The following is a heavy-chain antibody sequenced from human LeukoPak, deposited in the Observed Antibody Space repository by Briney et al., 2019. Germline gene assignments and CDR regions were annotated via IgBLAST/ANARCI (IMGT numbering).Heavy chain of an antibody. J-gene: IGHJ4*02. D-gene: IGHD3-22*01. Sequence: ASVEVSCEASGYTFTSYAMHWVRQAPGQRLEWMGWINAGNGNTKYSQEFQGRVTITRDTSASTAYMELSSLRSEDMAVYYCARKGNYDTDPLFDYWGQGTLVTVPS. CDR1: GYTFTSYA. CDR3: ARKGNYDTDPLFDY. CDR2: INAGNGNT. V-gene: IGHV1-3*03.